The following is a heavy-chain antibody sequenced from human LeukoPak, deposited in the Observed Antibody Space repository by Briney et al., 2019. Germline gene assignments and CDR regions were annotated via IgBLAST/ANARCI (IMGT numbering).Heavy chain of an antibody. CDR1: GCSINSYY. D-gene: IGHD3-3*01. CDR3: AISFAVAGYSQGKDV. Sequence: PSETLSLTCTVSGCSINSYYWSWVRQPAGKGLEWIGRIYTGGDTNYNPSLMSRVTMSVDTSKNQVSLMLTSVTAADTAVYYCAISFAVAGYSQGKDVRGQGTTVTVSS. CDR2: IYTGGDT. V-gene: IGHV4-4*07. J-gene: IGHJ6*02.